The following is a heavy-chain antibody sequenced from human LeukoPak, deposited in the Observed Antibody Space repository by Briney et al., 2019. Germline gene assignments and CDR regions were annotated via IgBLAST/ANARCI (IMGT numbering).Heavy chain of an antibody. CDR1: GGSFSGYY. D-gene: IGHD3-10*01. CDR2: IYYSGNT. CDR3: ARHIGGSGSHDAFDI. V-gene: IGHV4-59*08. Sequence: PSETLSLTCAVYGGSFSGYYWSWIRQPPGKGLEWIGFIYYSGNTNYNPSLKSRVTVSVDTSKNQFSLKLSSVTAADTAVYRCARHIGGSGSHDAFDIWGQGTMVTVSS. J-gene: IGHJ3*02.